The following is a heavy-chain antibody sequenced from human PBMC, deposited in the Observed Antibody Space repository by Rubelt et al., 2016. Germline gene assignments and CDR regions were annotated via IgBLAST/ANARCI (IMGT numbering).Heavy chain of an antibody. D-gene: IGHD3-3*01. V-gene: IGHV4-34*01. CDR2: INHSGST. CDR1: GGSFSGYY. CDR3: ALLGGGEVILDSNYFDY. J-gene: IGHJ4*02. Sequence: QVQLQQWGAGLLKPSETLSLTCAVYGGSFSGYYWSWIRQPPGKGLEWIWEINHSGSTNSNPSLKSGVTISVDTSKNQVALKLSSVTAADTAVYYCALLGGGEVILDSNYFDYWGQGTLVTVSS.